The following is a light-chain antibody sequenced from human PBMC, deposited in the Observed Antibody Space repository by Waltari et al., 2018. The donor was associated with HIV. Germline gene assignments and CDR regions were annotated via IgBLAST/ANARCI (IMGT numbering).Light chain of an antibody. V-gene: IGLV1-47*01. CDR2: RNN. CDR3: AAWDDSLSGWV. CDR1: SPNLGSND. J-gene: IGLJ3*02. Sequence: QSVLTQPPSASGTPGQRVTISCSGSSPNLGSNDVYWYQQRPGTAPKLLIYRNNQRPSGVPDRFSGSKSGTSASLAISGLRSEDEADYYCAAWDDSLSGWVFGGGTKLTVL.